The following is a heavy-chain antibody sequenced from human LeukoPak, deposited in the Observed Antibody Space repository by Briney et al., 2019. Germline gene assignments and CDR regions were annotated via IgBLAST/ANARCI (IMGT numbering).Heavy chain of an antibody. CDR1: GFTFSSYA. J-gene: IGHJ4*02. V-gene: IGHV3-23*01. CDR3: ARRRRFGEFYLDY. D-gene: IGHD3-10*01. CDR2: ISGSGGYT. Sequence: GGSLRLSCAASGFTFSSYAMTWVRQAPGKGLEWVSGISGSGGYTYYGDSVKGRFTISRDNSKNTLYLEMNSLRAEDTAVYYCARRRRFGEFYLDYWGQGTLVTVSS.